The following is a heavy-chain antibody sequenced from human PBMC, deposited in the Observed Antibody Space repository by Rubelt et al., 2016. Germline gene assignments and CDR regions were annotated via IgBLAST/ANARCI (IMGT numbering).Heavy chain of an antibody. CDR2: INAGNGNT. CDR3: AREDTTDRGWYDALDI. V-gene: IGHV1-3*01. CDR1: EYSFTKNP. D-gene: IGHD6-19*01. Sequence: QVQLVQSGAEVKKPGASVKVSCKASEYSFTKNPIHWVRQAPGQRLEWMGWINAGNGNTQYSQKFQGRGTMTRDTSARTAYMELGSLGSEDTAVYYCAREDTTDRGWYDALDIWGQGTMVTVSS. J-gene: IGHJ3*02.